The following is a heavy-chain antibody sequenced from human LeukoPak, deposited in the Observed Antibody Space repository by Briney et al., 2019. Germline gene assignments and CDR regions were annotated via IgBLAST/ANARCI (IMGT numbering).Heavy chain of an antibody. CDR1: GFIFSSRG. V-gene: IGHV3-23*01. CDR3: AKAPAPYYYYYGMDV. J-gene: IGHJ6*02. CDR2: ISDNGVTR. Sequence: GGSLRLSCAASGFIFSSRGMTWVRQAPGKGLEWVSSISDNGVTRYYADSVKGRFTISRDNSDNTVYLQMNSLRAEDTAIYYCAKAPAPYYYYYGMDVWGQGTAVTVSS.